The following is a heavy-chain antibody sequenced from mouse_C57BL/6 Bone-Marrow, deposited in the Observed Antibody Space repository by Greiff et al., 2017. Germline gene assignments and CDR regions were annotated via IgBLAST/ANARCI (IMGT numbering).Heavy chain of an antibody. D-gene: IGHD2-12*01. Sequence: VQLQQSGAVLARPGASVKLSCKASGYTFTSYGISWVKQRTGQGLEWIGEIYPRSGNTYYNEKFKGKATQTADKSSSTAYMELRSLTSEDSAVYFYARLRRHLFDYWGQGTTLTVSS. CDR1: GYTFTSYG. J-gene: IGHJ2*01. CDR2: IYPRSGNT. V-gene: IGHV1-81*01. CDR3: ARLRRHLFDY.